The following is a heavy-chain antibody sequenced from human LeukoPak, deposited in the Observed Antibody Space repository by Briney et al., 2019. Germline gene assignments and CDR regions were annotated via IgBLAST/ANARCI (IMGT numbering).Heavy chain of an antibody. V-gene: IGHV4-38-2*02. CDR1: GYSISSGYY. J-gene: IGHJ6*03. Sequence: SETLSLTCTVSGYSISSGYYWGWIRQPPGKGLEWIGSIYHSGSTYYNPSLKSRVTISVDTSKNQFSLKLSSVTAADTAVYYCAREVDTMVRGVIPNMDVWGKGTTVTVSS. D-gene: IGHD3-10*01. CDR2: IYHSGST. CDR3: AREVDTMVRGVIPNMDV.